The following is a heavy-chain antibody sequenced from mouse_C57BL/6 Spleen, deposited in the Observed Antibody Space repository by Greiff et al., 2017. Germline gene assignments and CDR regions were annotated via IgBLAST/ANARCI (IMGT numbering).Heavy chain of an antibody. CDR2: ISDGGSYT. Sequence: DVHLVESGGGLVKPGGSLKLSCAASGFTFSSYAMSWVRQTPEKRLEWVATISDGGSYTYYPDNVKGRFTISRDNAKNNLYLQMSHLTSEDTAMYDCAREGGYYGNYVTPAWFAYWGQGTLVTVSA. D-gene: IGHD2-1*01. V-gene: IGHV5-4*01. J-gene: IGHJ3*01. CDR3: AREGGYYGNYVTPAWFAY. CDR1: GFTFSSYA.